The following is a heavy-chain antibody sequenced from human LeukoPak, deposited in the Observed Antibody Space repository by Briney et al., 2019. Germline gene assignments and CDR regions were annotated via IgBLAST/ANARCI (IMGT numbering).Heavy chain of an antibody. Sequence: SETLSLTCAVSGGSISRSNWWSWVRQPPGKGLEWIGEIYHSRSTNYNPSLKSRVTISVDKSKNQFSLKLSSVTAADTAVYYCAVYCGGDCYSGVNNWFDPWGQGTLVTVSS. CDR1: GGSISRSNW. CDR3: AVYCGGDCYSGVNNWFDP. D-gene: IGHD2-21*02. J-gene: IGHJ5*02. CDR2: IYHSRST. V-gene: IGHV4-4*02.